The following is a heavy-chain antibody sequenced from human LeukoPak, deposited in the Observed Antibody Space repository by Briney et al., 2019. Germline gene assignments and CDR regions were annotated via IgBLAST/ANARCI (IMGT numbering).Heavy chain of an antibody. CDR3: ARKEVWGGYRDAFDI. CDR1: GGSFSGYY. D-gene: IGHD3-16*02. CDR2: INHSGST. J-gene: IGHJ3*02. Sequence: SETLSLTCAVYGGSFSGYYWSWIRQPPGKGLEWIGEINHSGSTNYNPSLKSRVTISVDTSKNQFSLKLSSVTAADTAVYYCARKEVWGGYRDAFDIWGQGTMVTVSS. V-gene: IGHV4-34*01.